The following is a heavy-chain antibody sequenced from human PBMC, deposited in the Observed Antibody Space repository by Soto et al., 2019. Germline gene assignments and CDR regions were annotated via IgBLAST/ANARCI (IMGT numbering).Heavy chain of an antibody. Sequence: GGSLRLSCAASGFTFSSYAMHWVRQAPGKVLEWVAVISYDGSNKYYADSVKGRFTISRDNSKNTLYLQMNSLRAEDTAVYYCASDIAAAGTWGQGTLVTVSS. J-gene: IGHJ5*02. CDR2: ISYDGSNK. CDR1: GFTFSSYA. V-gene: IGHV3-30-3*01. D-gene: IGHD6-13*01. CDR3: ASDIAAAGT.